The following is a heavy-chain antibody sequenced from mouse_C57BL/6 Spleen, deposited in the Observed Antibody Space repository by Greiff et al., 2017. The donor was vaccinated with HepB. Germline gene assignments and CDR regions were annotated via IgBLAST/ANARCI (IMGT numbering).Heavy chain of an antibody. D-gene: IGHD3-3*01. J-gene: IGHJ3*01. CDR2: IDPETGGT. CDR3: TREGPGSAWFAY. V-gene: IGHV1-15*01. Sequence: QVQLQQSGAELVRPGASVTLSCKASGYTFTDYEMHWVKQTPVHGLEWIGAIDPETGGTAYNQKFKGKAILTADKSSSTAYMELRSLTSEDSAVYYCTREGPGSAWFAYWGQGTLVTVSA. CDR1: GYTFTDYE.